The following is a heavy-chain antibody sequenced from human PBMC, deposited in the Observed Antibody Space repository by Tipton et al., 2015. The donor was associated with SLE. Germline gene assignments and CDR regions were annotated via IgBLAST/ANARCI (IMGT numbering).Heavy chain of an antibody. V-gene: IGHV3-53*04. CDR3: AGDYFYFYGLDV. Sequence: SLRLSCAASGFSVSSNYMNWVRQAPGKGLEWVSIIYRGGSTYYADSVKGRFTISRHNSKNTLYLQMNSLRAEDTAVYYCAGDYFYFYGLDVWGQGTTVTVSS. CDR1: GFSVSSNY. J-gene: IGHJ6*02. CDR2: IYRGGST.